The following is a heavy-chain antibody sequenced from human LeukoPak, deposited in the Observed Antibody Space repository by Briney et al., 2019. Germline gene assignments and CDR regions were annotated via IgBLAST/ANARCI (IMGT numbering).Heavy chain of an antibody. CDR3: ARVTQTDYDFDY. CDR1: GYTFTSYG. V-gene: IGHV1-18*01. CDR2: ISAYNGNT. J-gene: IGHJ4*02. D-gene: IGHD4-17*01. Sequence: ASVKVSCKASGYTFTSYGISWVRQAPGQGLEWMGWISAYNGNTDYAQKLQGRVTMTTDTSTSTAYMELRSLRSDDTAVYYCARVTQTDYDFDYWGQGALVTVSS.